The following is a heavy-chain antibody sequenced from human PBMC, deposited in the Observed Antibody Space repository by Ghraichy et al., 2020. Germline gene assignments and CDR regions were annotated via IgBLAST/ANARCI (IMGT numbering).Heavy chain of an antibody. J-gene: IGHJ2*01. V-gene: IGHV4-4*07. CDR2: LYPSGTT. CDR1: SGSISGHY. Sequence: ESLNISCTVSSGSISGHYWSWIRQPAGKGLEWIGRLYPSGTTHYNHSVKNRVTMSVDTSKDQLSLHLNSVTAADTAVYYCARAAIVSGTVYWYFDVWGRGTLVTVSS. D-gene: IGHD6-19*01. CDR3: ARAAIVSGTVYWYFDV.